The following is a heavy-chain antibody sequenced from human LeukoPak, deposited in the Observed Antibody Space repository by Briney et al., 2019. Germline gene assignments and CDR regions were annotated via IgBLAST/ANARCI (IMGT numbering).Heavy chain of an antibody. CDR2: ISYDGSNK. CDR1: GFIFSSYA. CDR3: ARGGDILTGSIV. J-gene: IGHJ4*02. V-gene: IGHV3-30-3*01. D-gene: IGHD3-9*01. Sequence: PGGSLRLSCAASGFIFSSYAMHWVRQAPGKGLEWVAVISYDGSNKYYADSVKGRFTISRDNSKNTLYMQMNSLRAEDTAVYYCARGGDILTGSIVWGQGTLVTVSS.